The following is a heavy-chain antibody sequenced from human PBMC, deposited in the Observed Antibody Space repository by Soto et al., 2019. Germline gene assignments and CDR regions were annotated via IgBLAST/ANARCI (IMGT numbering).Heavy chain of an antibody. Sequence: QVQLVQSGAEVKKPGSSVKVSCKASGGTFSSYAISWVRQAPGQGLEWMGGILPIFGTANYAQKFQGRVTITAYESTSTAYMELSSLRSEDTAVYYCARGVGPEGYYYYGMDVWRQGTTVTVSS. CDR3: ARGVGPEGYYYYGMDV. CDR1: GGTFSSYA. CDR2: ILPIFGTA. J-gene: IGHJ6*02. V-gene: IGHV1-69*01. D-gene: IGHD2-2*01.